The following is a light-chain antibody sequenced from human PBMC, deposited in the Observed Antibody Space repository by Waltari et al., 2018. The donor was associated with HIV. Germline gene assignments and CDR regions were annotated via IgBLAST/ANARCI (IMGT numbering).Light chain of an antibody. CDR1: SGGIDSNF. CDR3: QSYDSSNHYV. Sequence: NFMLTQPSSVSESPGKTVTNSCTRSSGGIDSNFVQWYQQRPRRAPTTVIHEDNQRPARVPDRFSGAVDSSSSSASHTISGLETEDEADYYCQSYDSSNHYVFGTETKITVL. J-gene: IGLJ1*01. CDR2: EDN. V-gene: IGLV6-57*03.